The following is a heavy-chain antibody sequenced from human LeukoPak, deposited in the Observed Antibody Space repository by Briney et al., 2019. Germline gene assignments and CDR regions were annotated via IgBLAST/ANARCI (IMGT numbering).Heavy chain of an antibody. V-gene: IGHV3-21*01. J-gene: IGHJ4*02. Sequence: GGSLRLSCAGSGFTFSSHWIGWVRQAPGKGLEWVSAISGSGGSTYYADSVKGRFTISRDNAKNSLYLQMNSLRAEDTAVYYCARDLYYDILTGYYQGNFDYWGQGTLVTVSS. CDR1: GFTFSSHW. CDR2: ISGSGGST. CDR3: ARDLYYDILTGYYQGNFDY. D-gene: IGHD3-9*01.